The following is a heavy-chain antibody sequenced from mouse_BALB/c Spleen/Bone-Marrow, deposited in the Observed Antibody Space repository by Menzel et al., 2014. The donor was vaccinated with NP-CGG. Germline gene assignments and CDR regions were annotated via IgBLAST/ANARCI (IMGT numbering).Heavy chain of an antibody. Sequence: EVKLMESGGGLVQPGGSLKLSCAASGFDFSRYWMSWVRQAPGKGLEWIGEINPDSSTINYTPSLKDKFIISRDNAKNTLYLQMCKVRSEDTALYYCSRLYYYGNFAYWGQGTLVTVSA. CDR2: INPDSSTI. CDR3: SRLYYYGNFAY. D-gene: IGHD1-1*01. J-gene: IGHJ3*01. CDR1: GFDFSRYW. V-gene: IGHV4-1*02.